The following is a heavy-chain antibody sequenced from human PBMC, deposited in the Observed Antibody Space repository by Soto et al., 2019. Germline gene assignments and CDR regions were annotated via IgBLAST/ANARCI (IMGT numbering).Heavy chain of an antibody. D-gene: IGHD1-26*01. CDR1: GFTFSSYA. Sequence: EVQLLESGGGVVQPGGSLRLACAASGFTFSSYAMSWVRHAPGKALEWVSAISGSGGSTYDADSVKGRFTISRDNSKNTLYLPMTSLRAEDTAVYYGAKRRRIVGASGFAYWGQGTLWTVAS. V-gene: IGHV3-23*01. CDR2: ISGSGGST. J-gene: IGHJ4*02. CDR3: AKRRRIVGASGFAY.